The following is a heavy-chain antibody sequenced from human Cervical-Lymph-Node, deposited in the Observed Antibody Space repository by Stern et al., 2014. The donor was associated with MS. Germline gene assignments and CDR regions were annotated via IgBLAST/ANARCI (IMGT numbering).Heavy chain of an antibody. J-gene: IGHJ4*02. Sequence: EVQLEESGAELKKPGESLRISCKGSGYSLTNTWIGWVRQMPGKGLEWMRIIYPVATEPRSGPSFQGQVTISADKSITTAYLQWSSLKASDTAMYYCARGRGIALRPDYWGQGTLVTVSS. CDR3: ARGRGIALRPDY. D-gene: IGHD6-13*01. V-gene: IGHV5-51*03. CDR2: IYPVATEP. CDR1: GYSLTNTW.